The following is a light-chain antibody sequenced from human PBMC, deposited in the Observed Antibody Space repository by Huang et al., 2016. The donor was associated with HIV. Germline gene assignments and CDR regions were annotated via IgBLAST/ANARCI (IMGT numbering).Light chain of an antibody. J-gene: IGKJ4*01. CDR1: QSLVYSDGNTY. Sequence: DVVMTQSPLSLPVTLGQLASISCRSSQSLVYSDGNTYLNWFQQRPGQSPRRLIYKVSNRDSGVPDRVSGSGSGTDFTLKISRVEAEDVGVYYCMQGTHLLTFGGGTKVEIK. CDR3: MQGTHLLT. V-gene: IGKV2-30*01. CDR2: KVS.